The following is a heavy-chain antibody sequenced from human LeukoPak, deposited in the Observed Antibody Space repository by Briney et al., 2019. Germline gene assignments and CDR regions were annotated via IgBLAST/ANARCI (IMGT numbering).Heavy chain of an antibody. CDR3: AKSGGYGLIDY. CDR1: GYSISSGFY. J-gene: IGHJ4*02. D-gene: IGHD1-26*01. Sequence: SETLSLTCTVSGYSISSGFYWGWIRQPPGKGLEWIGSIYHSGSTHYNSSLKSRVTISVDTSKNQISLRLNSVTAADTAMYYCAKSGGYGLIDYWGQGTLVTVSS. CDR2: IYHSGST. V-gene: IGHV4-38-2*02.